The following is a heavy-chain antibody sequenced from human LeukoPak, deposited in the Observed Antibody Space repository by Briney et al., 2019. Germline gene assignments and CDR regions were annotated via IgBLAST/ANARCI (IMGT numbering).Heavy chain of an antibody. V-gene: IGHV4-61*02. CDR2: IYTSGST. D-gene: IGHD3-10*01. CDR1: GGSISSGSYY. Sequence: PSQTLSLTCTVSGGSISSGSYYWSWIRQPAGKGLEWIGRIYTSGSTNYNPSLKSRVTISVDTSKNQFSLKLSSVTAADTAVYYCARGGYYGSGSLPRYYYYYYYMDVWGKGTTVTVSS. CDR3: ARGGYYGSGSLPRYYYYYYYMDV. J-gene: IGHJ6*03.